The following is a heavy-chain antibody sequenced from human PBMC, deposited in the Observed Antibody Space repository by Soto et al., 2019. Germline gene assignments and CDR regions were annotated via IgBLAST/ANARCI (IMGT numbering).Heavy chain of an antibody. V-gene: IGHV4-30-2*01. J-gene: IGHJ4*02. CDR1: GGSISSGAYS. D-gene: IGHD3-22*01. CDR2: INHSGST. Sequence: SSETLSLTCAVSGGSISSGAYSWSWIRQPPGKGLEWIGEINHSGSTNYNPSLKSRVTISVDTSKNQFSLKLNSVTAADTAVYYCARDRRSYYSDGSGLDFWGQGTLVTVSS. CDR3: ARDRRSYYSDGSGLDF.